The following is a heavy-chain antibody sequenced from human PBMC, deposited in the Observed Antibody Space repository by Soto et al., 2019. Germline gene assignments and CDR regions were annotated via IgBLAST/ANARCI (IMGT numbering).Heavy chain of an antibody. J-gene: IGHJ4*02. CDR1: GFVFSNSS. CDR3: AILSK. CDR2: ISSSGRTI. Sequence: GGSLRLSCAASGFVFSNSSINWVRQAPGEGLEWLSYISSSGRTIFYADSVKGRFTISRDNAKNSLYLQMNSLRVEDTAVYYCAILSKWGQGTLVTVSS. V-gene: IGHV3-48*01.